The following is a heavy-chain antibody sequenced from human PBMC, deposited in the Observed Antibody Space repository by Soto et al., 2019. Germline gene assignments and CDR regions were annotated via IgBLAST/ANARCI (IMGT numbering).Heavy chain of an antibody. V-gene: IGHV3-30*18. Sequence: PGGSLRLSCAASGFTFSSYGMHWVRQAPGKGLEWVAVISYDGSNKYYADSVKGRFTISRDNSKNTLYLQMNSLRAEDTAVYYCRKDDSCNEGGYNFVYVGPGTLVNVST. CDR3: RKDDSCNEGGYNFVY. CDR2: ISYDGSNK. J-gene: IGHJ4*01. CDR1: GFTFSSYG. D-gene: IGHD1-1*01.